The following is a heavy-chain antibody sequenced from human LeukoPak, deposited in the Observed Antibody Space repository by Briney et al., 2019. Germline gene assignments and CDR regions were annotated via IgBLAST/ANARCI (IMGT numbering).Heavy chain of an antibody. J-gene: IGHJ5*02. V-gene: IGHV4-39*07. CDR1: GGSISSSSYY. Sequence: SETLSLTCTVSGGSISSSSYYWGWIRQPPGKGLEWIGRIYYSGSTYYNPSLKSRVTISVDTSKNQFSLKLSSVTAADTAVYYCARDAHVVVVAATLNWFDPWGQGTLVTVSS. CDR2: IYYSGST. D-gene: IGHD2-15*01. CDR3: ARDAHVVVVAATLNWFDP.